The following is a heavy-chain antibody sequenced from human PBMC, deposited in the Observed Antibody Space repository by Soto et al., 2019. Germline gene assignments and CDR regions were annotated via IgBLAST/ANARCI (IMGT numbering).Heavy chain of an antibody. CDR2: ISWDGDK. Sequence: ITLKESGPTLVKPTQTLTLTCTCSGFSLNTRGVGLCWIRQPPGKALEWLALISWDGDKRYSPSLKSRLTITKDTSENQVVLTMTNIDPLDTATYDCAHRRFDLLTVHASFHSCGQGTLVTVSS. CDR3: AHRRFDLLTVHASFHS. V-gene: IGHV2-5*02. CDR1: GFSLNTRGVG. J-gene: IGHJ4*02. D-gene: IGHD3-9*01.